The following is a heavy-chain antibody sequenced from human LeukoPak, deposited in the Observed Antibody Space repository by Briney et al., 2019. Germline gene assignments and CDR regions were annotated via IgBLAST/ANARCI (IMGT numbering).Heavy chain of an antibody. J-gene: IGHJ6*02. V-gene: IGHV1-8*01. CDR1: GYTFTSYD. CDR3: ARGRSRKPYYYYGMDV. Sequence: ASVKVSCKASGYTFTSYDINWVRQATGQGLEWMGWMNPNSGNTGYAQKFQGRVTMTRNTSISTAYMELSSLRSEDTAVYYCARGRSRKPYYYYGMDVWGQGTTVTVSS. CDR2: MNPNSGNT.